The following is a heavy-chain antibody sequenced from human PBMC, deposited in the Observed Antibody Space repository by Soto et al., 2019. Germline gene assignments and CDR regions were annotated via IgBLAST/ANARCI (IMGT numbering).Heavy chain of an antibody. CDR3: ARDRDAYCSRGICSGPYFDY. Sequence: EVQLVESGGGLVQPGGSLRLSCAASGFTFSTYSINWVRQAPGKGLEWLSYISDNSSVIYYADGVKGRFTISRDNAKNSLYLPMTSLRAEETAVYYCARDRDAYCSRGICSGPYFDYWGQGTLVTVSS. V-gene: IGHV3-48*01. J-gene: IGHJ4*02. D-gene: IGHD2-21*01. CDR1: GFTFSTYS. CDR2: ISDNSSVI.